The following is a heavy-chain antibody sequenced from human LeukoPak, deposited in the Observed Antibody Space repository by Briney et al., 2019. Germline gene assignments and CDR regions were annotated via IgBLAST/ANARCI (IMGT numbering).Heavy chain of an antibody. CDR2: IYYSGST. V-gene: IGHV4-39*01. CDR3: ARQRYCSSTSCRTNWFDP. D-gene: IGHD2-2*01. Sequence: SETLSLTCTVSGGSISSSSYYWGWIRQPPGKGLEWIGSIYYSGSTYYNPPLKSRVTISVDTSKNQFSLKPSSVTAADTAVYYCARQRYCSSTSCRTNWFDPWGQGTLVTVSS. J-gene: IGHJ5*02. CDR1: GGSISSSSYY.